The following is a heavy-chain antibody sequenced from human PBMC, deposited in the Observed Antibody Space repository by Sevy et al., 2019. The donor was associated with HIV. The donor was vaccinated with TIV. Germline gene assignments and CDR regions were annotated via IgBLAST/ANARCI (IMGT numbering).Heavy chain of an antibody. CDR3: ARAPGYSSGWSYFDN. CDR2: ISGSSSYK. D-gene: IGHD6-19*01. CDR1: GFTFNSYT. J-gene: IGHJ4*02. V-gene: IGHV3-21*01. Sequence: GGSLRLSCAASGFTFNSYTMNWVRQAPGKGLEWVSSISGSSSYKYYADLVKGRFTISRDNAENSLDLQMNSLRAEDTAGYYCARAPGYSSGWSYFDNWGQGTLVTVSS.